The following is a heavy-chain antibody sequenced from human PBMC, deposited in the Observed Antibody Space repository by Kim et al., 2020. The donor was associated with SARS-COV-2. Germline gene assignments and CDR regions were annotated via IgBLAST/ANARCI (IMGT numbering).Heavy chain of an antibody. J-gene: IGHJ5*02. CDR2: INTGNGNT. CDR1: GYTIATYV. V-gene: IGHV1-3*04. Sequence: ASVKVSCKASGYTIATYVMHWVRQAPGQRLEWMGWINTGNGNTKYSQKFQGRVTITRDTSANTGYMELSSLRYEDSAIYYCTRGGISAAWRAGDWFDPWGQGTLVTVSS. D-gene: IGHD6-13*01. CDR3: TRGGISAAWRAGDWFDP.